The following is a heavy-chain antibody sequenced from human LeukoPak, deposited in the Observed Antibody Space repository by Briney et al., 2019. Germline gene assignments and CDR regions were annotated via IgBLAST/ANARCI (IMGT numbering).Heavy chain of an antibody. D-gene: IGHD6-19*01. CDR1: GFTFSSYW. CDR2: INSDGSSA. CDR3: ANPRGGSGWWDNSFDY. J-gene: IGHJ4*02. Sequence: PGGSLRLSCAASGFTFSSYWMHWVRQAPGKGLVWVSRINSDGSSASYADSVKGRFTISRDNAKNTLYLQMNSLRAEDTAVYYCANPRGGSGWWDNSFDYWGQGTLVTVSS. V-gene: IGHV3-74*01.